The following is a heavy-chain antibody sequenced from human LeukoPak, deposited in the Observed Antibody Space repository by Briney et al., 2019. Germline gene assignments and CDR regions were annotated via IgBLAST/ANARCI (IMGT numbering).Heavy chain of an antibody. J-gene: IGHJ4*02. V-gene: IGHV3-7*01. CDR2: IKQDGSEK. Sequence: PGGSLRLPCAASGFTFSNYWLTWVRQAPGQGLEWVANIKQDGSEKHYVDSMKGRFTISRDNAKNSLYLQMNSLRAEDTAVYYCARDRQIAYWGQGTLVTVSS. CDR1: GFTFSNYW. CDR3: ARDRQIAY.